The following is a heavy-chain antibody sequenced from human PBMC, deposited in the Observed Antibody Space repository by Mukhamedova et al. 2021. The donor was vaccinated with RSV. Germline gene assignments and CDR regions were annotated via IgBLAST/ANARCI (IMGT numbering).Heavy chain of an antibody. CDR3: ATGPLGYCATTTCHGYYYSMDA. V-gene: IGHV3-23*01. J-gene: IGHJ6*03. D-gene: IGHD2-15*01. CDR2: VSESGGRT. Sequence: GKGLVLVSAVSESGGRTYYADAVRGRFTISRDNSKNTLSLHMSSLRAEDTARYFCATGPLGYCATTTCHGYYYSMDAWGNGTTV.